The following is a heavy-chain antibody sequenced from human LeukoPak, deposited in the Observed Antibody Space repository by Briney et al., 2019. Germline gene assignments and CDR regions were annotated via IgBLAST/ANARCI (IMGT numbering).Heavy chain of an antibody. CDR2: IYPGDSDT. D-gene: IGHD1-26*01. V-gene: IGHV5-51*01. J-gene: IGHJ4*02. Sequence: GESLKISCMGSGYSFISYWIGWVRQMPGKGLEWMGIIYPGDSDTRYSPSFQGQVTISAVKSISTAYLQWSSLKASDTAMYYCARRPGDSGSFDYWGQGTLATVSS. CDR3: ARRPGDSGSFDY. CDR1: GYSFISYW.